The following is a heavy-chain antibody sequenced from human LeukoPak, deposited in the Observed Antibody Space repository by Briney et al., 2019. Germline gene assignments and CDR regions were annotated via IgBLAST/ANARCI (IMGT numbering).Heavy chain of an antibody. V-gene: IGHV1-46*01. J-gene: IGHJ3*01. CDR3: ARSLQGDHFDF. Sequence: ASVKVSCKASGYTFTSYYMHWVRQAPGQGLEWMGIINPSGGSTSYAQKFQDRVTMTRDTSTSTVYMELSSLRSDDTALYYCARSLQGDHFDFWGQGTMVTVSS. CDR1: GYTFTSYY. CDR2: INPSGGST. D-gene: IGHD2-21*01.